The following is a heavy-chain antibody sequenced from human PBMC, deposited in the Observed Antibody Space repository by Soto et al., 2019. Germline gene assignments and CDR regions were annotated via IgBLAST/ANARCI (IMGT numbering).Heavy chain of an antibody. CDR1: GGSISSGDYY. CDR3: ARVAITMRYLYYFDY. J-gene: IGHJ4*02. Sequence: QVQLQESGPGLVKPSQTLSLTCTVSGGSISSGDYYWSWIRQPPGKGLEGIGYIYYSGSTYYNPSLKSRIHISVGTSKTQFSLKLSSVTAADTAVYYCARVAITMRYLYYFDYWGQGTLVTVSS. V-gene: IGHV4-30-4*01. D-gene: IGHD3-10*01. CDR2: IYYSGST.